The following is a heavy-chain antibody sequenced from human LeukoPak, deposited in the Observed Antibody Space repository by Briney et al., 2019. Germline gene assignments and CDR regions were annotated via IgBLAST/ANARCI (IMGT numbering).Heavy chain of an antibody. D-gene: IGHD3-22*01. Sequence: GGSLRLSCAASGFAFSSYAMSWVRQAPGKGLEGVSAISGSGGSTYYADSVKGRFTISRDNSKNTLYLQMNSLRAEDTAVYYCAKDSMIVGQLDYWGQGTLVTVSS. CDR1: GFAFSSYA. J-gene: IGHJ4*02. CDR3: AKDSMIVGQLDY. CDR2: ISGSGGST. V-gene: IGHV3-23*01.